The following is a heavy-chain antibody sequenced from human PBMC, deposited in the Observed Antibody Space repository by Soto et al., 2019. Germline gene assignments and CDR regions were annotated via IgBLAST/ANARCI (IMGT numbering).Heavy chain of an antibody. Sequence: QVQLRESGPGLVKSSETLSLTCTVSGVSISTYYWSWIRQPPGKGLEWIGYLYSSGSTNYNPSLKSRVTVSVDTSKSQFSLKLSSVTAADTAVYYCASFSTGWYSEYFHHWGQGTLVTVSS. V-gene: IGHV4-4*08. D-gene: IGHD6-19*01. CDR1: GVSISTYY. CDR2: LYSSGST. CDR3: ASFSTGWYSEYFHH. J-gene: IGHJ1*01.